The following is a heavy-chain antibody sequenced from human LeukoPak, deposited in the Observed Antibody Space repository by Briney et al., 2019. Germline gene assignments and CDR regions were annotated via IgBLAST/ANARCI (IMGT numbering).Heavy chain of an antibody. CDR3: GSWATATRTIDY. D-gene: IGHD5-12*01. J-gene: IGHJ4*02. CDR1: GGTFSSYA. V-gene: IGHV1-69*13. CDR2: IIPIFGTA. Sequence: ASVTVSCKASGGTFSSYAISWVRQAPGQGLEWMGGIIPIFGTANYAQKFQGRVTITADESTSTAYMELSSLRSEDTAVCYCGSWATATRTIDYWGQGTLVTVSS.